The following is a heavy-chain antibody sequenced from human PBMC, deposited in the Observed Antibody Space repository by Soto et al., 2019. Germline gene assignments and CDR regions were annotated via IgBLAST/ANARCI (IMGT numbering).Heavy chain of an antibody. D-gene: IGHD2-15*01. CDR3: ARFRRSGGSCGYFDY. Sequence: GESLKISCKGSGYSFTSYWISWVRQMPGKGLEWMGRIDPSDSYTNYSPSFQGHVTISADKSISTAYLQWSSLKASDTAMYYCARFRRSGGSCGYFDYWGQGTLVTVSS. J-gene: IGHJ4*02. V-gene: IGHV5-10-1*01. CDR2: IDPSDSYT. CDR1: GYSFTSYW.